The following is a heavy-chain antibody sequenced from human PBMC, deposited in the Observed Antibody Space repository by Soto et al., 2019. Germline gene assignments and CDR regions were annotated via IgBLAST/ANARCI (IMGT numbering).Heavy chain of an antibody. J-gene: IGHJ4*02. D-gene: IGHD4-4*01. Sequence: GGSLRLSCAASGFTFSNYAMSWVRQAPGKGLEWVAVISGNGGNTYYADSVKGRFTISRDNSKNTLYLQMNSLRAEDTAVYYCAKDGINYASTPAYFDYWGQGTLVTVSS. CDR3: AKDGINYASTPAYFDY. V-gene: IGHV3-23*01. CDR2: ISGNGGNT. CDR1: GFTFSNYA.